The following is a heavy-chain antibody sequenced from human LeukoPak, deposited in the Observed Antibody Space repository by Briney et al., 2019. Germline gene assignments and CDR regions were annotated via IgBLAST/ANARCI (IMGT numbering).Heavy chain of an antibody. CDR1: GFIFSNFR. CDR3: AKDLENTYYDFWSGYYTDSKGYYYYGMDV. Sequence: GGSLRLSCVASGFIFSNFRMDWVRQAPGKGLEWISYITKTSTSMYYADSVKGRFTISRDNSKNTLYLQMNGLRAEDTAVYYCAKDLENTYYDFWSGYYTDSKGYYYYGMDVWGQGTTVTVSS. J-gene: IGHJ6*02. V-gene: IGHV3-48*01. CDR2: ITKTSTSM. D-gene: IGHD3-3*01.